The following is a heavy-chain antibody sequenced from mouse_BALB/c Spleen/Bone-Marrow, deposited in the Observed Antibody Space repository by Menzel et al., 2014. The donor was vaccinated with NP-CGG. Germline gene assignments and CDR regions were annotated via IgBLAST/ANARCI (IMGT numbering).Heavy chain of an antibody. CDR1: GFSLTNYG. CDR2: IWRGGTT. Sequence: VQVVESGPSLVQPSQSLSITCTVSGFSLTNYGIYWVRQSPGKGLEWLGVIWRGGTTDYNAAFMSRLSITKDNSKSQVFFKMNSLRADDTAIYYCAKGHYGSSPFAYWGQGTLVTVSA. CDR3: AKGHYGSSPFAY. V-gene: IGHV2-5-1*01. D-gene: IGHD1-1*01. J-gene: IGHJ3*01.